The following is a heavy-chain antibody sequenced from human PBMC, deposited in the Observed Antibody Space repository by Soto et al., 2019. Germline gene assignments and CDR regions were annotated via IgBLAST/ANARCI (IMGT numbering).Heavy chain of an antibody. J-gene: IGHJ5*02. Sequence: SETLSLTCTVSGGSVSSFSWSWIRQPPGKRLEWIGYIHHSGSTNYNPSLKSRVTISVDTSKNQFSLKLSSVTAADTAVYYCAMYYELWWFDPRGQGTLVTVSS. CDR2: IHHSGST. D-gene: IGHD3-3*01. CDR3: AMYYELWWFDP. CDR1: GGSVSSFS. V-gene: IGHV4-59*02.